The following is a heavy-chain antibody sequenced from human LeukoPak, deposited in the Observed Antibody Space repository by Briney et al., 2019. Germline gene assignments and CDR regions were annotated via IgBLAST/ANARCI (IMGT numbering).Heavy chain of an antibody. V-gene: IGHV4-59*01. Sequence: SETLSLTCSVSGYDSISTYYWNWIRQPPGKGLEWIGQIFYKGNTNYNPSLESRVTMSVDTSKNEFSLKLKSVTAADTAVYYCARGKLGYYYYHMDAWGKGTTVTVSS. J-gene: IGHJ6*03. CDR2: IFYKGNT. CDR3: ARGKLGYYYYHMDA. D-gene: IGHD3-3*02. CDR1: GYDSISTYY.